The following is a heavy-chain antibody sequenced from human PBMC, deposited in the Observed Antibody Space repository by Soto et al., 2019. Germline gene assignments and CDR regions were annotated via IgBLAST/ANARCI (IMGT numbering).Heavy chain of an antibody. Sequence: PSETLSLTCTVSGGSISSYYWSWIRQPPGKGLEWIGYIYYSGGTNYNPSLKSRVTISVDTSKNQFSLKLRSVTAADTAVYYCARGASEYYYDSSGAPFDYWGQGTLVTVSS. J-gene: IGHJ4*02. D-gene: IGHD3-22*01. CDR1: GGSISSYY. V-gene: IGHV4-59*01. CDR2: IYYSGGT. CDR3: ARGASEYYYDSSGAPFDY.